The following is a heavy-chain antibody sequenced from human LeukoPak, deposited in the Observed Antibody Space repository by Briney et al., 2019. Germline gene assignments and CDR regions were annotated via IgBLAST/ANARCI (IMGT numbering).Heavy chain of an antibody. V-gene: IGHV4-59*01. CDR3: ARDLGDYDFWSGRLYYMDV. CDR1: GGSISSYY. Sequence: SETLSLTCTVSGGSISSYYWSWIRQPPGKGLEWIGYIYYSGSTNYNPSLKSRVTISVDTSKNQFSLKLSSVTAADTAVYYCARDLGDYDFWSGRLYYMDVWGKGTTVTV. CDR2: IYYSGST. D-gene: IGHD3-3*01. J-gene: IGHJ6*03.